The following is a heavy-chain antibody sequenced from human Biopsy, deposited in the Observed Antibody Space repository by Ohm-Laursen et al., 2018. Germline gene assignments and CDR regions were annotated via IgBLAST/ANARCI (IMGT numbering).Heavy chain of an antibody. D-gene: IGHD7-27*01. CDR2: ISYDGSKT. V-gene: IGHV3-30*18. CDR1: GFTFSNSG. CDR3: AKDLRNNNWGVEN. J-gene: IGHJ4*02. Sequence: SLRLSCAAPGFTFSNSGMHWVRQAPGKGLEWVAAISYDGSKTDYGDSVKGRLNISRDNSKNTLDLQMNNLRAEDTAVFYCAKDLRNNNWGVENWGQGTLVTVSS.